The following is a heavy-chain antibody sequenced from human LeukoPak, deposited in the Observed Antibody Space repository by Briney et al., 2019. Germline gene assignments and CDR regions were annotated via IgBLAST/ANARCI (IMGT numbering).Heavy chain of an antibody. CDR3: AKGIGTTPIYYYYYMDV. J-gene: IGHJ6*03. Sequence: GGSLRLSCAASGFTFSSYAMSWVRQAPGKGLEWVSAISGSGGSTYYADSVKGRFTISRDNSKNTLYLQMNSLRAEDTAVYYCAKGIGTTPIYYYYYMDVWGKGTTVTISS. CDR2: ISGSGGST. V-gene: IGHV3-23*01. D-gene: IGHD1-1*01. CDR1: GFTFSSYA.